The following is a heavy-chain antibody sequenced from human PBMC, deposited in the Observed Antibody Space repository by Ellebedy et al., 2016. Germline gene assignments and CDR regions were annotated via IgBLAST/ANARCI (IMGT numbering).Heavy chain of an antibody. V-gene: IGHV3-21*01. CDR1: GFTFSSYS. J-gene: IGHJ4*02. CDR3: AVGGDPLDAPFDY. D-gene: IGHD2-21*02. Sequence: GESLKISXAASGFTFSSYSMNWVRQAPGKGLEWVSSISSSSSYIYYADSVKGRFTISRDNAKNSLYLQMNSLRAEDTAVYYCAVGGDPLDAPFDYWGQGTLVTVSS. CDR2: ISSSSSYI.